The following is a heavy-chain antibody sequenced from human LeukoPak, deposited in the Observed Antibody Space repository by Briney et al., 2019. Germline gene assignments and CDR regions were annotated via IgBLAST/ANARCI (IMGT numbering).Heavy chain of an antibody. CDR3: ARMRVDTAMFPMDV. D-gene: IGHD5-18*01. CDR2: IYYSGST. V-gene: IGHV4-59*08. CDR1: GGSISSYY. Sequence: PSETLSLTCTVSGGSISSYYWSWIRQPPGKGLEWIGYIYYSGSTNYNPPLKSRVTISVDTSKNQFSLKLSSVTAADTAVYYCARMRVDTAMFPMDVWGQGTTVTVPS. J-gene: IGHJ6*02.